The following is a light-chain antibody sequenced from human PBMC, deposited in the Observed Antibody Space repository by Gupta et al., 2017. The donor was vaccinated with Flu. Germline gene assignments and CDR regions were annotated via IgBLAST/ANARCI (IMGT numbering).Light chain of an antibody. V-gene: IGKV4-1*01. CDR2: WAS. CDR1: QCVLYSSNNKNY. Sequence: IVMTQSPDALSVSLGERATINCKSSQCVLYSSNNKNYLAWYQQKPGQPPKLIIYWASTRDSGVPDRFSGSGCGTDSALTISSRQAEAVAVYSCQRYESNQSFTFGPGTKVDIK. J-gene: IGKJ3*01. CDR3: QRYESNQSFT.